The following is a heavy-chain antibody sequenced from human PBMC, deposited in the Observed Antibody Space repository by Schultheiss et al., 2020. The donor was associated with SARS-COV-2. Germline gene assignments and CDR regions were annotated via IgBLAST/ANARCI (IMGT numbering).Heavy chain of an antibody. J-gene: IGHJ5*02. CDR1: GGSFSGHY. CDR3: ARLQRRELLFDP. D-gene: IGHD1-7*01. V-gene: IGHV4-4*07. Sequence: SETLSLTCAVFGGSFSGHYWSWIRQPPGKGLEWIGRIYSSGSTKYNTSLQSRVTMSVDTSNNQFSLKLSSVTAADTAVYYCARLQRRELLFDPWGQGTLVTVSS. CDR2: IYSSGST.